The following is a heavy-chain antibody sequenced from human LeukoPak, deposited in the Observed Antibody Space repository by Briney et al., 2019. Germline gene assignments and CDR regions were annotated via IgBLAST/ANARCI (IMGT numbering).Heavy chain of an antibody. CDR1: GGSFSTFY. V-gene: IGHV4-34*01. Sequence: SETLSLTCAVYGGSFSTFYWNWIRQPPGKGLEWIGEINHSGSTNYNSSLKSRVTISIDTSKKQFSLKLNSVTAADTAMYYRARGRTSRISMVRGVSRAGYFDYWGQGALVTVSS. CDR2: INHSGST. CDR3: ARGRTSRISMVRGVSRAGYFDY. J-gene: IGHJ4*02. D-gene: IGHD3-10*01.